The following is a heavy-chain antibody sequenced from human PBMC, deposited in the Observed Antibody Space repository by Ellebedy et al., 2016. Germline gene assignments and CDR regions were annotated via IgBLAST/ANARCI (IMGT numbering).Heavy chain of an antibody. CDR2: IYPGDSDT. J-gene: IGHJ4*02. Sequence: KVSXXGSGYSFTSYWIGWVRQMPGKGLEWMGIIYPGDSDTRYSPSFQGQVTISADKSISTAYLQWSSLKASDTAMYYCARCDRDGWYYFDYWGQGTLVTVSS. D-gene: IGHD5-24*01. V-gene: IGHV5-51*01. CDR3: ARCDRDGWYYFDY. CDR1: GYSFTSYW.